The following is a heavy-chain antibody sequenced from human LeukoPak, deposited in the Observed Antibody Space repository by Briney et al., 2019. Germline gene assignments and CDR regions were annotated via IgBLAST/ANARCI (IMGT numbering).Heavy chain of an antibody. Sequence: ALVKVSCKSSGYRLTSYGFTWVRQAPGQGLEWMGWVSGYDGKTNYAQEVQGRVTMTTDTSTSTVYMELRSLRPDDTAIYYCARGGKDGMDVWGQGTTVTVSS. V-gene: IGHV1-18*01. CDR2: VSGYDGKT. CDR1: GYRLTSYG. CDR3: ARGGKDGMDV. J-gene: IGHJ6*02. D-gene: IGHD4-23*01.